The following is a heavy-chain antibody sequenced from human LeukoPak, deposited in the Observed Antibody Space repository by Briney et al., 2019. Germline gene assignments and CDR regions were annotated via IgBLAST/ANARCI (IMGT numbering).Heavy chain of an antibody. CDR2: ISASGGST. D-gene: IGHD3-22*01. V-gene: IGHV3-23*01. Sequence: GGSLRLSCAASGFTFSSYAMSWVRQAPGKGLEWVSIISASGGSTYYADSVTGRFTISRDNSKNTLYLQMNSLRAEDTAVYYCARKYYYDSSGSDAFDIWGQGTMVTVSS. J-gene: IGHJ3*02. CDR3: ARKYYYDSSGSDAFDI. CDR1: GFTFSSYA.